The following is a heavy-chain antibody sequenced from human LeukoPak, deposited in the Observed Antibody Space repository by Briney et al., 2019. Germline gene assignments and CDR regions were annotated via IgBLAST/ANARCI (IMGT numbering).Heavy chain of an antibody. CDR1: GFTFSSYA. CDR3: ARWESGTYLILDY. J-gene: IGHJ4*02. D-gene: IGHD1-26*01. V-gene: IGHV3-48*02. Sequence: GGSLRLSCAASGFTFSSYAMSWVRQAPGKGLEWVSYISSTISTIYYADSVKGRFTISRHNAKNSLYLQMNSLRDEDTAVYYCARWESGTYLILDYWGQGTLVTVSS. CDR2: ISSTISTI.